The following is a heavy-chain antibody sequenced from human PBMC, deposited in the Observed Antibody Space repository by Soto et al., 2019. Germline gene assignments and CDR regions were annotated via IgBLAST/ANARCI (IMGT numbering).Heavy chain of an antibody. V-gene: IGHV4-61*01. D-gene: IGHD5-12*01. J-gene: IGHJ4*02. Sequence: PSETLSLTCTVSGGSVSSGSYYWSWIRQPPGKGLEWIGYIYYSGSTNYNPSLKSRVTISVDTSKNQFSLKLSSVTAADTAVYYCALSRGRPRSGYDFPYYFDYWGQGTLVTVSS. CDR3: ALSRGRPRSGYDFPYYFDY. CDR2: IYYSGST. CDR1: GGSVSSGSYY.